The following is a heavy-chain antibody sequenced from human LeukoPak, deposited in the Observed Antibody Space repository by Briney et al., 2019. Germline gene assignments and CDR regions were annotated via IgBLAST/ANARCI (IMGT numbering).Heavy chain of an antibody. V-gene: IGHV3-74*01. CDR1: GFTFSSYW. CDR2: INSDGSRT. J-gene: IGHJ4*02. D-gene: IGHD6-13*01. CDR3: ARGGIAAAALVHLDY. Sequence: PGGSLRLSCAASGFTFSSYWMHWVRQAPGKGLVWVSRINSDGSRTSYADSVKGRFTISRDNAKNTLYLQMNSLRAEDTAVYYCARGGIAAAALVHLDYWGQGTLVTVSS.